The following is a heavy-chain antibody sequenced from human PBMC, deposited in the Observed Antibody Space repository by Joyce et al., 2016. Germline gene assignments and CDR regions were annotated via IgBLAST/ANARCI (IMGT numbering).Heavy chain of an antibody. Sequence: EAYLEESGGGLVQPGGSLRLSCAASGFTFRAYTMNWGRQAPGKGLEGISYIRDSRVIWYAGSVKGRFTIARDDAKDSLYLEMNSLRDEDTAVYYCARDFSYAFDIWGQGTKVIVSS. J-gene: IGHJ3*02. V-gene: IGHV3-48*02. CDR1: GFTFRAYT. CDR2: IRDSRVI. CDR3: ARDFSYAFDI.